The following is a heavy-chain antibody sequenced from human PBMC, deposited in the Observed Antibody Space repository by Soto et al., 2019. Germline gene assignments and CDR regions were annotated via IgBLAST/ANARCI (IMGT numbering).Heavy chain of an antibody. V-gene: IGHV3-23*01. CDR3: ARPALYASDWNYFDV. D-gene: IGHD6-19*01. Sequence: GGSLRLSCTASNFAFGTYAMAWVRQAPGKGLAWVATINGNGGTTYYADSVKGRFSVSRDNSKDTLFLQMSSLSPDDTAVYYCARPALYASDWNYFDVWGRGPLVTVSS. CDR1: NFAFGTYA. J-gene: IGHJ4*01. CDR2: INGNGGTT.